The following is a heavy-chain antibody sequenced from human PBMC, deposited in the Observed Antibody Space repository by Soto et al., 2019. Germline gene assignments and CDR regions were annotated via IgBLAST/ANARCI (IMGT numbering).Heavy chain of an antibody. V-gene: IGHV1-69*02. CDR2: IIPILGIA. J-gene: IGHJ3*02. Sequence: QVQLVQSGAEVKKPGSSVKVSCKASGGTFSSYTISWVRQAPGQGLEWMGRIIPILGIANYAQKFQGRVTITADKSTSTAYMELSSLRSEDTAVYYCARRVRVAAADDAFDIWGQGTMVTVSS. CDR3: ARRVRVAAADDAFDI. D-gene: IGHD6-13*01. CDR1: GGTFSSYT.